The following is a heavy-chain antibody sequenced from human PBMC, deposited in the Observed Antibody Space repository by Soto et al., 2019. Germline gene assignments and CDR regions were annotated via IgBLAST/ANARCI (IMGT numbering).Heavy chain of an antibody. CDR2: ISNNGAHT. Sequence: EAQLVESGGGLVQPGGALRLSCAASGFTFSNYEMHWVRQAPGKWLEYVSGISNNGAHTDYAKSVKGRFTISRDNSENTLYLQMGSLRAEDMAIYYCARRGYGSRWPNVYMDVWGKGTTVTVSS. D-gene: IGHD6-13*01. CDR3: ARRGYGSRWPNVYMDV. V-gene: IGHV3-64*01. CDR1: GFTFSNYE. J-gene: IGHJ6*03.